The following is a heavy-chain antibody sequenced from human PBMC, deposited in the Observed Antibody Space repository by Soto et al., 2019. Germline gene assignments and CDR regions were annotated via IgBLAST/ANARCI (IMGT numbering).Heavy chain of an antibody. J-gene: IGHJ5*02. CDR3: ARSGCSNSGNCIDN. CDR2: MYSAGDT. V-gene: IGHV3-53*01. D-gene: IGHD3-10*01. Sequence: EVQLVESGGELTQPGGSLRLSRVASGFTVSGSYMTWVRQAPGKGLEWVSVMYSAGDTYYADSVKGRFTISRDNAENTLYLQINSLRADDTAVYYCARSGCSNSGNCIDNWGQGSLVTVSS. CDR1: GFTVSGSY.